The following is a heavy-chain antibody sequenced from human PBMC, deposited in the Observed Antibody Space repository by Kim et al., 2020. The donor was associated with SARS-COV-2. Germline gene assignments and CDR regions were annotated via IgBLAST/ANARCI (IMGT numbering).Heavy chain of an antibody. Sequence: GGSLRLSCAASGFTFSSYTMHWVRQAPRRGLEWVALISSDGSDKFYTDSVTGQFTISRYNSKNTLYLQMNILRAEDKAVYFCASPDFWSGFVYWGQGTLV. CDR3: ASPDFWSGFVY. J-gene: IGHJ4*02. CDR1: GFTFSSYT. V-gene: IGHV3-30*04. D-gene: IGHD3-3*01. CDR2: ISSDGSDK.